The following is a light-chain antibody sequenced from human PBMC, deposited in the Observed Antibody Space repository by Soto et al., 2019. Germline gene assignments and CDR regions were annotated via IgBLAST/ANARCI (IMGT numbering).Light chain of an antibody. CDR3: SSYTTSSTVV. CDR2: EVN. J-gene: IGLJ2*01. V-gene: IGLV2-14*01. Sequence: QPVLTQPASVSGSPGQSITISCTGTSSDIGNYNYVSWYQQHPGRAPKLIIFEVNNRPSGVSNRFSGSKSGNMASLTISGLQSDDEADYYCSSYTTSSTVVFGGGTQLTVL. CDR1: SSDIGNYNY.